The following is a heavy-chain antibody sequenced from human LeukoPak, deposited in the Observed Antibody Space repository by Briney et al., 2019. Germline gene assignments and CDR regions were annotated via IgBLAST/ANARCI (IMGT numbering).Heavy chain of an antibody. CDR2: ISYDGNNE. Sequence: GRSLRLSCAASGFTFNSYAMHSVRQAPGKGLEWVAVISYDGNNEYYADSVKGRFTISRYNSRNTLSLQMNSLRGEDTAVYYCARYLSRIAGAGLDYWGQGTLVSVSS. D-gene: IGHD6-13*01. V-gene: IGHV3-30*04. J-gene: IGHJ4*02. CDR1: GFTFNSYA. CDR3: ARYLSRIAGAGLDY.